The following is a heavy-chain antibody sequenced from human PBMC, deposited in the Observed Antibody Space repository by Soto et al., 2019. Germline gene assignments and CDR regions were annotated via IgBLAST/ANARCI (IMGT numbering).Heavy chain of an antibody. CDR2: ISSSSSYI. CDR1: GFTFSSYS. J-gene: IGHJ4*02. CDR3: ARQKDGVVNVLAFDY. V-gene: IGHV3-21*01. Sequence: GGSLRLSCAASGFTFSSYSMNWVRQAPGKGLEWVSSISSSSSYIYYADSVKGRITISRDNAKNSLYLQMNSLRAEDTAVYYCARQKDGVVNVLAFDYWGQGTLVTVSS. D-gene: IGHD3-3*01.